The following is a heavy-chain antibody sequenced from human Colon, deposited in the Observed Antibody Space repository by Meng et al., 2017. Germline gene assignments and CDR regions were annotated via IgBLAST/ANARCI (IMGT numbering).Heavy chain of an antibody. Sequence: QVPLQESGPRLVRPSETLALTCTVSGGSVSSGSHYWNWIRQTPGKGLEWIGYMYFSGSTNYNPSLKSRVTMSVDTSKNQFSLKLSSVTAADTALYYCARGYSSGEGYFDYWGQGTLVTVSS. CDR2: MYFSGST. J-gene: IGHJ4*02. D-gene: IGHD6-19*01. CDR1: GGSVSSGSHY. CDR3: ARGYSSGEGYFDY. V-gene: IGHV4-61*01.